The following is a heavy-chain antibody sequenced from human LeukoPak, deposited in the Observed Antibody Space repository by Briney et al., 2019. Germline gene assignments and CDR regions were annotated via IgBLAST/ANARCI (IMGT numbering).Heavy chain of an antibody. Sequence: PGGSLRLSCAASGFTFSSYGMHWVRQAPGKGLEWVAAISCDGSDKYYADSVKGRFTISKDNSKNTLSLQMNSLRAEDTAVFFCAKDLRYCSGTSCYEASGMDVWGQGTTVTVSS. V-gene: IGHV3-30*18. J-gene: IGHJ6*02. CDR3: AKDLRYCSGTSCYEASGMDV. CDR1: GFTFSSYG. D-gene: IGHD2-2*01. CDR2: ISCDGSDK.